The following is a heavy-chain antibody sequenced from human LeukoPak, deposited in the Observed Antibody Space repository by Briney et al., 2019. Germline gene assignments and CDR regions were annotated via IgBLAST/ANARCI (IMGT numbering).Heavy chain of an antibody. CDR1: GFTFSSFW. CDR2: ISTDGSRT. D-gene: IGHD3-10*01. J-gene: IGHJ4*02. CDR3: AKVVDYYGSGSYYIDY. Sequence: PGGSLRLSCAASGFTFSSFWMHWVRQAPGKGLVWVSRISTDGSRTAYADSVKGRFTISRDNSKNTLYLQMNSLRAEDTAVYYCAKVVDYYGSGSYYIDYWGQGTLVTVSS. V-gene: IGHV3-74*01.